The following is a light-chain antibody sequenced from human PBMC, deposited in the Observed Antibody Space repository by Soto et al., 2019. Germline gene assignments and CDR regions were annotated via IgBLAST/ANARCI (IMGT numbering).Light chain of an antibody. Sequence: QSALAQPLSVSGSPGQSVTISCTGANSDVGGYNFVSWYRQLPGKAPKLMISAVSQRPSGVPDRFSGSKSGNTASLTISGLQADDEADYFCCSYTASYSWMFGRGPKLTV. V-gene: IGLV2-11*01. CDR3: CSYTASYSWM. J-gene: IGLJ3*02. CDR2: AVS. CDR1: NSDVGGYNF.